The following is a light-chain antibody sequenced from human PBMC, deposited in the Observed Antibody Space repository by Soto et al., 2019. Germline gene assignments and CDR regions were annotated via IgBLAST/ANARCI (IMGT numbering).Light chain of an antibody. CDR3: AAWDDSLTGVV. CDR1: SSNIGSYT. J-gene: IGLJ2*01. Sequence: QSELTQPPSASGTPGQRVTISCSGSSSNIGSYTVNWYQQLPGAAPKLLIYINDQRPSGVPDRFSGSKSGTSASLAISGLQSEDEADYYCAAWDDSLTGVVFGGGTKLTVL. V-gene: IGLV1-44*01. CDR2: IND.